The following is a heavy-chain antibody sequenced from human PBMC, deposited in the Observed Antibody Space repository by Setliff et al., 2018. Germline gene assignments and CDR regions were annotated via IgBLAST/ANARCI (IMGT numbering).Heavy chain of an antibody. D-gene: IGHD6-13*01. V-gene: IGHV4-4*08. CDR1: GGSISGFY. J-gene: IGHJ4*02. Sequence: NPSETLSLTCTVSGGSISGFYWSWIRQPPGGGLEWIGYIYSGTSTNINPSLKSRVAISADTSKNLFSLKLTSMTASDTAMYYCAREAGYSSSWHFNLWGPGTLVTVSS. CDR2: IYSGTST. CDR3: AREAGYSSSWHFNL.